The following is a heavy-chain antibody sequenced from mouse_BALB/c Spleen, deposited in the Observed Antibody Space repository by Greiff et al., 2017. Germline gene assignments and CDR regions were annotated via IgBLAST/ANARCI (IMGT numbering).Heavy chain of an antibody. J-gene: IGHJ4*01. V-gene: IGHV5-9-4*01. CDR3: AREVLRGAMDY. CDR2: ISSGGSYT. CDR1: GFTFSSYA. D-gene: IGHD2-4*01. Sequence: EVHLVESGGGLVKPGGSLKLSCAASGFTFSSYAMSWVRQSPEKRLEWVAEISSGGSYTYYPDTVTGRFTISRDNAKNTLYLEMSSLKSEDTAMYYCAREVLRGAMDYWGQGTSVTVSS.